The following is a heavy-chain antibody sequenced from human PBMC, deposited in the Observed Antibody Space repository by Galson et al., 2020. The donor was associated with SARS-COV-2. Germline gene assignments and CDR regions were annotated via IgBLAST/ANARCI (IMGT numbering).Heavy chain of an antibody. Sequence: GGSLRLSCAASGFTFSSYDMHWVRQATGKGLEWVSAIGTAGDTYYPGSVKGRFTISRENAKNSLYLQMNSLRAGDTAVYYCARGTVTTTLYNYYYYYRDVWGKGTTVTVSS. CDR2: IGTAGDT. CDR3: ARGTVTTTLYNYYYYYRDV. J-gene: IGHJ6*03. CDR1: GFTFSSYD. V-gene: IGHV3-13*01. D-gene: IGHD4-4*01.